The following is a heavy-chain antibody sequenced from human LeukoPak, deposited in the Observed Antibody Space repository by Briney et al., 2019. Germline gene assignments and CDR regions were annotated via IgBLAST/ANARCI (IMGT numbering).Heavy chain of an antibody. CDR1: GFTFSSYW. CDR3: ARDPGTVADPYFDY. CDR2: IKQDGSEK. V-gene: IGHV3-7*01. J-gene: IGHJ4*02. D-gene: IGHD6-19*01. Sequence: PGGSLRLSCAASGFTFSSYWMSWVRQAPGKGLEWVANIKQDGSEKYYVDSVKGRFTISRDNAKNSLYLQMNSLRAEDTAVYYCARDPGTVADPYFDYWGQGSLVTVSS.